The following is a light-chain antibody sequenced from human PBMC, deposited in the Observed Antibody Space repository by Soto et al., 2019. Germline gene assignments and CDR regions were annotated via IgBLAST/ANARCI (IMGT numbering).Light chain of an antibody. CDR2: AAS. V-gene: IGKV1-39*01. J-gene: IGKJ3*01. CDR1: QSISSY. Sequence: DIQMTQSPSSLSASVGDRVTITYRASQSISSYLNWYQQKPGKAPKLLIYAASSLQSGVPSRFSGSGSGTDFTLTISSLQPEDFATYYCQQSYSTPQTFGPGTKVDI. CDR3: QQSYSTPQT.